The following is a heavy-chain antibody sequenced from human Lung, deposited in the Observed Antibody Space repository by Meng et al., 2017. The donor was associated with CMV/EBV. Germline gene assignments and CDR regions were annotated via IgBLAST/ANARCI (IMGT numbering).Heavy chain of an antibody. J-gene: IGHJ4*02. D-gene: IGHD1-26*01. Sequence: ASVKVSCKTSGYTFSAYQMHWIRQDPGHGLEWMGWINPSSGVTRSAPKYQGRVTMTSDRYSTAYLELTSLTSDDTAFYYCARFGGAPVGSTPPDYWGQGTLVTVSS. CDR1: GYTFSAYQ. CDR2: INPSSGVT. CDR3: ARFGGAPVGSTPPDY. V-gene: IGHV1-2*02.